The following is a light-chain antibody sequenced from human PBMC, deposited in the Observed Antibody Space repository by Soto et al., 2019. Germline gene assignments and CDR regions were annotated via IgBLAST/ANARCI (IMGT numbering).Light chain of an antibody. CDR2: KAS. Sequence: DIQMTQSPSTLSASVGDRVTITCRASQSISSWFAWYQQKPGKATKLLIYKASSLESGVPSRFSGSGSGTEFTLTISSLQPDDFATYYCQQYNIYWTFGQGTKVEIK. CDR1: QSISSW. J-gene: IGKJ1*01. CDR3: QQYNIYWT. V-gene: IGKV1-5*03.